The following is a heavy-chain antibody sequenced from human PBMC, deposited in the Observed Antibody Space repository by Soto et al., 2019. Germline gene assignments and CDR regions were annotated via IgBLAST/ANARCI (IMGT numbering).Heavy chain of an antibody. V-gene: IGHV3-30*18. Sequence: PGGSLRLSCAASGFTFSSYGMHWVRQAPGKGLEWVAVISYDGSNKYYADSVKGRFTISRDNSKNTLYLQMNSLRAEDTAVYYCAKDGVWFLGVFYYSSWGMDVGGKGTRSTVP. CDR3: AKDGVWFLGVFYYSSWGMDV. CDR2: ISYDGSNK. CDR1: GFTFSSYG. J-gene: IGHJ6*04. D-gene: IGHD3-16*01.